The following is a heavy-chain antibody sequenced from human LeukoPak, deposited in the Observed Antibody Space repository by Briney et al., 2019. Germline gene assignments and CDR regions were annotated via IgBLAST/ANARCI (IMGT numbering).Heavy chain of an antibody. CDR2: IYRTGST. CDR1: GDSISSGGYY. J-gene: IGHJ4*02. D-gene: IGHD5-18*01. Sequence: PSQTLSLTCTVSGDSISSGGYYWSWIRQPPGKGLEWIGYIYRTGSTYYNPSLKSRVTISVDRSKNQFSLKLSSVTAADTAVYYCARDEYSYGSVDYWGQGTLVTVSS. V-gene: IGHV4-30-2*01. CDR3: ARDEYSYGSVDY.